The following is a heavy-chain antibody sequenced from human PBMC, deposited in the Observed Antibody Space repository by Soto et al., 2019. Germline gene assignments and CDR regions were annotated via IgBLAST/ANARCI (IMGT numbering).Heavy chain of an antibody. CDR1: GGSISSSSYY. CDR3: AIDLISSSWYPYYYYYGMDV. V-gene: IGHV4-39*01. Sequence: SETLSLTCTVSGGSISSSSYYWGWIRQPPGKGLEWIGSIYYSGSTYYNPSLKSRVTISVDTSKNQFSLKLSSVTAADTAVYYCAIDLISSSWYPYYYYYGMDVWGQGTTVTVSS. CDR2: IYYSGST. D-gene: IGHD6-13*01. J-gene: IGHJ6*02.